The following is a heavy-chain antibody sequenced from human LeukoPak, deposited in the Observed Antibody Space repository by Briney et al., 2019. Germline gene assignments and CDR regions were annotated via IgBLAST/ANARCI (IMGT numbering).Heavy chain of an antibody. CDR1: GGSFSGYY. CDR2: INHSGST. V-gene: IGHV4-34*01. Sequence: SETLSLTCAVYGGSFSGYYWSWIRQPPGKGLEWIGEINHSGSTNYNPSLKSRVTISVDTSKNQFSLKLSSVTAADTAVYYCARGQYYYDSSGGTLFHYYRIDVWGQGTTVTVSS. CDR3: ARGQYYYDSSGGTLFHYYRIDV. D-gene: IGHD3-22*01. J-gene: IGHJ6*02.